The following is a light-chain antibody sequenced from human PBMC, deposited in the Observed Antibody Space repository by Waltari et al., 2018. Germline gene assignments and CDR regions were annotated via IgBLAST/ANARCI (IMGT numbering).Light chain of an antibody. V-gene: IGKV3-11*01. CDR3: QHRSSWPLA. CDR2: DAS. CDR1: QSISNY. Sequence: ETVLTQSPATLSLSPGEKASLSCRASQSISNYLAWYQQKRGQAPRLLIYDASNMATGIPTRFSGSGSGTDFTLTISSLEPEDSAIYYCQHRSSWPLAFGGGTKVEIK. J-gene: IGKJ4*01.